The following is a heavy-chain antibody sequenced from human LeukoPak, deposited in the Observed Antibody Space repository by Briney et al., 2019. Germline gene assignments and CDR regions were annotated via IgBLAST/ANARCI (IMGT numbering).Heavy chain of an antibody. D-gene: IGHD2-2*02. J-gene: IGHJ6*02. CDR3: ARESGCSSTSCYTLPSYYYYGMDV. CDR2: IWYDGSNK. V-gene: IGHV3-33*01. Sequence: PGGSLRLSCAASGFTFSSYGMHWVRQAPGKGLEWVAVIWYDGSNKYYADSVKGRFTISRDNSKNTLYLQVNSLRAEDTAVYYCARESGCSSTSCYTLPSYYYYGMDVWGQGTTVTVSS. CDR1: GFTFSSYG.